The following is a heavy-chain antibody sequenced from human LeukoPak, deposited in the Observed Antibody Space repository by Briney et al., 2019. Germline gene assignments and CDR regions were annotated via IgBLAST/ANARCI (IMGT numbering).Heavy chain of an antibody. J-gene: IGHJ4*02. V-gene: IGHV3-74*01. CDR3: ARAQWGLPPDY. Sequence: PGGSLRLSCAASGFTFSSYWMHWVRQAPGKGLVWVSRIKNEGSDTRYADSVKGRFTISRDNAKNTLYLQMNSLRAEDTAVYYCARAQWGLPPDYWGQGTLVTVSS. CDR2: IKNEGSDT. CDR1: GFTFSSYW. D-gene: IGHD1-26*01.